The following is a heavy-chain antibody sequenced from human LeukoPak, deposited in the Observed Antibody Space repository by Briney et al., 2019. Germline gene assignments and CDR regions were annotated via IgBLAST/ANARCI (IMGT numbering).Heavy chain of an antibody. D-gene: IGHD3-22*01. V-gene: IGHV1-18*01. J-gene: IGHJ4*02. CDR3: ARVGSYYDSSGYRDC. CDR2: ISAYNSNT. Sequence: GASVKVSCKASGYTFTSYGISWVRQAPGQGLEWMGWISAYNSNTNYAQKLQGRVTMTTDTSTSTAYMELRSLRSDDTAVYYCARVGSYYDSSGYRDCWGQGTLVTVSS. CDR1: GYTFTSYG.